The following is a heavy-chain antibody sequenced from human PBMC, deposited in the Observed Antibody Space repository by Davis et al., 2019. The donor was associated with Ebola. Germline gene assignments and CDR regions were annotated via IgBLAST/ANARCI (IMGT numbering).Heavy chain of an antibody. CDR3: AKHSWEWLVSGLEADY. Sequence: GESLKISCAASGFTFSSYAMSWVRQAPGKGLEWVSAISGSGGSTYYADSVKGRFTISRDNSKNTLYLQMNSLRAEDTAVYYYAKHSWEWLVSGLEADYWGQGTLVTVSS. V-gene: IGHV3-23*01. CDR2: ISGSGGST. CDR1: GFTFSSYA. J-gene: IGHJ4*02. D-gene: IGHD3-3*01.